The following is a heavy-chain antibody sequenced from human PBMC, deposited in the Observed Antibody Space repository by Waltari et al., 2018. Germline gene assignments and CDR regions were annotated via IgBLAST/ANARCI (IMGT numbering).Heavy chain of an antibody. D-gene: IGHD6-19*01. J-gene: IGHJ4*02. V-gene: IGHV3-23*01. CDR2: ISGSGGST. Sequence: EVQLLASGGGLVQPGGSLSLSVAASGFTLSRSAMCWLRQAPGKGLEWVSVISGSGGSTYYADSVKGRFTISRDNSKNTLYLQMNSLRAEDTAVYYCARRAVAGCQDYWGQGTLVTVSS. CDR3: ARRAVAGCQDY. CDR1: GFTLSRSA.